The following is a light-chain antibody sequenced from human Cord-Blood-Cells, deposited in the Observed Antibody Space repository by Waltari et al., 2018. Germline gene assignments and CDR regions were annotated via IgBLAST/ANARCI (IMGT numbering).Light chain of an antibody. CDR3: QSYDSSLSGYV. Sequence: QSVLTLPPSVSGAPGQRVNISRPGCRPTIGPGYDVHWYQQLPGTAPKLLIYGNSNRPSGIPDRFSGSKSGTSASLAITGLQAEDEADYYCQSYDSSLSGYVFGTGTKVTVL. V-gene: IGLV1-40*01. CDR1: RPTIGPGYD. CDR2: GNS. J-gene: IGLJ1*01.